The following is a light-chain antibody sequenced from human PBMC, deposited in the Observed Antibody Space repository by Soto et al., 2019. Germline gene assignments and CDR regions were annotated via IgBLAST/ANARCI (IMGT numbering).Light chain of an antibody. J-gene: IGKJ2*01. CDR3: QQYDTSIWAYT. V-gene: IGKV3-20*01. CDR2: GAS. CDR1: QSVSSSY. Sequence: EVVLTQSPVTVSLSPGERATLSCRASQSVSSSYLAWYQQKPGQAPRLLIYGASSRATGIPDRFSGSGSGKDFTLTISRLEPEDFAVYYCQQYDTSIWAYTFGQGTKLEIK.